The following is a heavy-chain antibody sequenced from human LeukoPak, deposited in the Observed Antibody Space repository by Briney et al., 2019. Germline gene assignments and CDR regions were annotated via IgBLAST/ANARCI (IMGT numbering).Heavy chain of an antibody. V-gene: IGHV4-59*08. J-gene: IGHJ4*02. D-gene: IGHD2-2*02. Sequence: SETLSLTCTVSGGSISSDYWSWIRQPPGKGLERIGYISYSGRTYYNPSLRSRVTISVDTSKNRFSLKRSSVTAADTAVYYCARGLYRYGRSTFDYWGQGTLVTVSS. CDR2: ISYSGRT. CDR1: GGSISSDY. CDR3: ARGLYRYGRSTFDY.